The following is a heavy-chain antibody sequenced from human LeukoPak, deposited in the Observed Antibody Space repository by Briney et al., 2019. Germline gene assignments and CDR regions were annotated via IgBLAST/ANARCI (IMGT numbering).Heavy chain of an antibody. D-gene: IGHD6-19*01. J-gene: IGHJ4*02. CDR3: ARGPVVSGFYFDY. CDR1: GYSISSGYY. Sequence: SETLSLTCTVSGYSISSGYYWGWIRQPPGKGLEWIGSIYHSGSTYYNPSLKSRVTISVDTSKNQFSLKLSSVTAADTAVYYCARGPVVSGFYFDYWGQGTLVTVSS. CDR2: IYHSGST. V-gene: IGHV4-38-2*02.